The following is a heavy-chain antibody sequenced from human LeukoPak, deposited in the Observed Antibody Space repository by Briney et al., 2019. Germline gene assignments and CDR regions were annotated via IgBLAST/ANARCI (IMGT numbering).Heavy chain of an antibody. V-gene: IGHV3-23*01. CDR1: GFTFSSYA. Sequence: GGSLRLSCAASGFTFSSYAMSWVRQAPGKGLEWVSAISGSGGSTYYADSVKGRFTISRDNSKNTLYLQMNSLRAEDTAVYYCAKDGVYSSGWYVRYFDYWGQGTLVTVSS. D-gene: IGHD6-19*01. J-gene: IGHJ4*02. CDR3: AKDGVYSSGWYVRYFDY. CDR2: ISGSGGST.